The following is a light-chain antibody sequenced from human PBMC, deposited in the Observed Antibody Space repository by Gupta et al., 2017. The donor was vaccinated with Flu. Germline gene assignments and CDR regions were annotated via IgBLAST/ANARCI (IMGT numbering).Light chain of an antibody. CDR2: DVT. CDR1: SSDVGRSDY. Sequence: QSALTQPASVSGSPAQPITISCTGTSSDVGRSDYVSWYQQHPDKAPKLIIYDVTNRPSGVSSRFSGSKSGNTASLTISGLQAEDETDYYCSSYTSGSTFYVFGTGTKVTVL. J-gene: IGLJ1*01. CDR3: SSYTSGSTFYV. V-gene: IGLV2-14*01.